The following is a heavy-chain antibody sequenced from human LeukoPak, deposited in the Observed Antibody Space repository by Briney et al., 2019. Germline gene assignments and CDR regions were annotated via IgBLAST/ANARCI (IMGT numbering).Heavy chain of an antibody. J-gene: IGHJ4*02. CDR2: IIPIFGTA. V-gene: IGHV1-69*13. CDR3: ARERYYDSSGYYYLDY. D-gene: IGHD3-22*01. Sequence: ASVKVSCKASGGTFSSYAISWVRQAPGQGLEWMGGIIPIFGTANYAQKFQGRVTITADESTSTAYMELSSLRSEDTAVYYCARERYYDSSGYYYLDYWGQGTLVTVSS. CDR1: GGTFSSYA.